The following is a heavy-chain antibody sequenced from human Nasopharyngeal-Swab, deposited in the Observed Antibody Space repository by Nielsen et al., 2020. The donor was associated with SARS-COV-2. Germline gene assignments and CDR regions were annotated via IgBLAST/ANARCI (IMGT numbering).Heavy chain of an antibody. Sequence: SETLSLTCSVSGGSISDYHWSWIRQPPGKGLEWIGYIYSNGGTNYSPSFKSRLTTSVDTSKNQFSLKLSSVTAEDTAVYYCARRGKDSYGYHYYYMDVWGKGATVTVSS. CDR2: IYSNGGT. CDR1: GGSISDYH. CDR3: ARRGKDSYGYHYYYMDV. V-gene: IGHV4-59*08. D-gene: IGHD5-18*01. J-gene: IGHJ6*03.